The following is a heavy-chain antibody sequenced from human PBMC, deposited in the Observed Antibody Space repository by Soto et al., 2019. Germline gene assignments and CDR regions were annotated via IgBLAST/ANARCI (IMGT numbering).Heavy chain of an antibody. J-gene: IGHJ6*02. CDR3: ARLIQLQPFYGMDV. V-gene: IGHV5-10-1*01. CDR2: IDPSVSYI. Sequence: PGESLKISRKASGYSCTSYCHSRVRQMPGQGLEWMARIDPSVSYIDYSPSCQGHVTIAVDKSTTTAYLQWSRLKASDPDIYYCARLIQLQPFYGMDVWGQGITVTVSS. CDR1: GYSCTSYC. D-gene: IGHD2-8*01.